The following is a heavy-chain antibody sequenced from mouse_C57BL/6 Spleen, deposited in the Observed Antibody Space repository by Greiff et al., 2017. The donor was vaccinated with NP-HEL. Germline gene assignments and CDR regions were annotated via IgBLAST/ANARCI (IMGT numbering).Heavy chain of an antibody. J-gene: IGHJ3*01. CDR1: GFTFSDYY. Sequence: EVKLVESGGGLVQPGGSLKLSCAASGFTFSDYYMYWVRQTPEKRLEWVAYISNGGGSTYYPDTVKGRFTISRDNAKNTLYLQMSRLKSEDRAMYYCARQWDGFAYWGQGTLVTVSA. D-gene: IGHD4-1*01. CDR2: ISNGGGST. V-gene: IGHV5-12*01. CDR3: ARQWDGFAY.